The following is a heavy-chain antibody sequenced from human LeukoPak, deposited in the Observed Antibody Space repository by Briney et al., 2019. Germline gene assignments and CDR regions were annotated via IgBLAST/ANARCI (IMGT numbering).Heavy chain of an antibody. V-gene: IGHV4-39*07. Sequence: TSETLSLTCTVSGGSISSSSYYWGWIRRPPGKGLEWYGSIYYSGSTYYNPSLKSRVTISVDTSKNQFSLKLSSVTAADTAVYYCTYCGGDCYSGRSGAFDIWGQGAMVTVSS. CDR2: IYYSGST. CDR3: TYCGGDCYSGRSGAFDI. D-gene: IGHD2-21*02. CDR1: GGSISSSSYY. J-gene: IGHJ3*02.